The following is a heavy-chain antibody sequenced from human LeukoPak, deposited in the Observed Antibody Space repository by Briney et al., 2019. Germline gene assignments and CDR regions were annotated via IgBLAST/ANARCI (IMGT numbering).Heavy chain of an antibody. D-gene: IGHD6-25*01. CDR1: GGSISSYY. Sequence: PSETLSLTCTVSGGSISSYYWSWVRQPPGRGLEWIGYIYYSGSTNYNPSLKSQVTISVDTSKDQFSLKLSTVPAADTAVYYCAILTPSASGRRYWYVGLWGRGTLVTVSS. J-gene: IGHJ2*01. CDR3: AILTPSASGRRYWYVGL. V-gene: IGHV4-59*08. CDR2: IYYSGST.